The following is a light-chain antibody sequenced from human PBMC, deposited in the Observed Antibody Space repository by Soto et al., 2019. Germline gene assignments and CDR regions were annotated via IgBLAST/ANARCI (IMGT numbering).Light chain of an antibody. CDR2: LGS. CDR3: MQALQIPWT. V-gene: IGKV2-28*01. CDR1: QSLLHGNGYNY. Sequence: DIVMTQSPLYLPVTPGEPASMSCKSSQSLLHGNGYNYLDWYLQKPGQSPQLLIYLGSSRASGVPDRFSGSGSGTDFTLKISRVEAEDVGVYYCMQALQIPWTFGQGTKVEIK. J-gene: IGKJ1*01.